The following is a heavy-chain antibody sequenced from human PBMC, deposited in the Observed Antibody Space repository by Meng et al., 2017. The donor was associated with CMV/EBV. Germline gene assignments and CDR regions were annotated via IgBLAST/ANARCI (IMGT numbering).Heavy chain of an antibody. V-gene: IGHV1-69*10. J-gene: IGHJ6*02. D-gene: IGHD5-18*01. CDR2: IIPILGIA. CDR1: GGTFSSYA. Sequence: SVKVSCKASGGTFSSYAISWVRQAPGQGLEWMGGIIPILGIANYAQKFQGRVTITADKSTSTAYMELSSLRSEDTAVYYCARGGYSYGNYYYYGMDVWGQGTTVTVSS. CDR3: ARGGYSYGNYYYYGMDV.